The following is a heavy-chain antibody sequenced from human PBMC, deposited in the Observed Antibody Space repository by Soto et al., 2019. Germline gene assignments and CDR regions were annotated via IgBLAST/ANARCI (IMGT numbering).Heavy chain of an antibody. CDR3: ARTMRWLQKAGFDY. CDR1: GGSISSYY. J-gene: IGHJ4*02. V-gene: IGHV4-30-4*01. CDR2: IYYSGST. D-gene: IGHD5-12*01. Sequence: QVQLQESGPGLVKPSETLSLTCTVSGGSISSYYWSWIRQPPGKGLEWIGYIYYSGSTYYNPSLKSRVTISVDTSKNQFSLKLSSVTAADTAVYYCARTMRWLQKAGFDYWGQGTLVTVSS.